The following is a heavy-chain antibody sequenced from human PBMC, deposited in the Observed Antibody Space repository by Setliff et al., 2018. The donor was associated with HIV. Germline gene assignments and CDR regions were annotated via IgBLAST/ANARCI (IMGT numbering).Heavy chain of an antibody. Sequence: PSETLSLTCGVSGYSISSDYCWGWIRQPPGKGLEWIGNMCHGGNNNYYNPSLKSRVTISVDTSKNQFFLKVTSVTAADTAVYYCARETIRSGHPSEAGFDFWGQGALVTVSS. CDR3: ARETIRSGHPSEAGFDF. D-gene: IGHD6-19*01. CDR2: MCHGGNNN. J-gene: IGHJ4*02. CDR1: GYSISSDYC. V-gene: IGHV4-38-2*02.